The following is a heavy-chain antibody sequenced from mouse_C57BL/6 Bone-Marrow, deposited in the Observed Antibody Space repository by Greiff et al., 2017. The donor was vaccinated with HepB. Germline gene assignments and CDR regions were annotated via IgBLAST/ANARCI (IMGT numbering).Heavy chain of an antibody. J-gene: IGHJ4*01. CDR2: INPNNGGT. CDR1: GYTFTDYY. D-gene: IGHD4-1*01. V-gene: IGHV1-26*01. CDR3: ARRKNWDGAMDY. Sequence: EVQLQKSGPELVKPGASVKISCKASGYTFTDYYMNWVKQSHGKSLEWIGDINPNNGGTSYNQKFKGKATLTVDKSSSTAYMELRSLTSEDSAVYYCARRKNWDGAMDYWGQGTSVTVSS.